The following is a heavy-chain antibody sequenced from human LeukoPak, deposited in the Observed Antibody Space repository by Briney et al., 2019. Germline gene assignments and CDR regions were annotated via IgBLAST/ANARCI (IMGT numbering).Heavy chain of an antibody. D-gene: IGHD3-10*01. CDR1: GFTFSYYA. J-gene: IGHJ4*02. V-gene: IGHV3-33*01. Sequence: PGRSLRLSCAASGFTFSYYAIHWVRQAPGKGLEWVALIWSDGSNKYYADSVKGRITISRDNSKNTVDLQMNSLRAEDTAVYYCARELFSSGSCPDGWGQGTLVTVSS. CDR2: IWSDGSNK. CDR3: ARELFSSGSCPDG.